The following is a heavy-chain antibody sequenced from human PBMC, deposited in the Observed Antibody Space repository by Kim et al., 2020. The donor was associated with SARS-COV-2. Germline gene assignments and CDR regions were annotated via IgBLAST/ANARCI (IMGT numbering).Heavy chain of an antibody. V-gene: IGHV4-39*01. J-gene: IGHJ4*02. CDR1: GGSISSSSYY. CDR2: IYYSGST. D-gene: IGHD3-10*01. CDR3: ARHSVTMVRGSPFDY. Sequence: SETLSLTCTVSGGSISSSSYYWGWIRQPPGKGLEWIGSIYYSGSTYYNPSLKSRVTISVDTSKNQFSLKLSSVTAADTAVYYCARHSVTMVRGSPFDYWGQGTLVTVSS.